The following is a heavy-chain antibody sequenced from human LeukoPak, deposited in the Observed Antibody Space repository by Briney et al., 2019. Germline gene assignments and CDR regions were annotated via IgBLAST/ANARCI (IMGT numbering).Heavy chain of an antibody. Sequence: PGGSLRLSCAASGFTFDDYGMNWVRQAPGKGLEWVSGINWNGGSTGYADSVKGRFTISRDNAKNSLYLQMNSLRAEDTALYYCARDEDHYYDSSGYARVRYFQHWGQGTLVTVSS. CDR1: GFTFDDYG. CDR3: ARDEDHYYDSSGYARVRYFQH. V-gene: IGHV3-20*04. CDR2: INWNGGST. J-gene: IGHJ1*01. D-gene: IGHD3-22*01.